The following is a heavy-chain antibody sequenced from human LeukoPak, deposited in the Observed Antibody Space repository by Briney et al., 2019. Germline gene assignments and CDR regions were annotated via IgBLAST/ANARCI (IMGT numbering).Heavy chain of an antibody. J-gene: IGHJ4*02. CDR2: IYYSGST. Sequence: SESLSLTCTVSGGSISSSTYYWGWIRQPPGKGLEWIGSIYYSGSTYYSPSLKNRLTISVDTSKNQFSLQLSSVTAADTAVYYCARGLSAAVDYWGQGTLVTVSS. CDR3: ARGLSAAVDY. V-gene: IGHV4-39*01. D-gene: IGHD6-13*01. CDR1: GGSISSSTYY.